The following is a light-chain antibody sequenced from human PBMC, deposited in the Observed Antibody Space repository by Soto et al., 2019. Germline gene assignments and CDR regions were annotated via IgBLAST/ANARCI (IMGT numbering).Light chain of an antibody. CDR1: SSDVGGYNF. J-gene: IGLJ2*01. CDR2: DVT. Sequence: QSALTQPASMSGSPGQSITISCAGTSSDVGGYNFVSWYQHHPGKAPKLMISDVTHRPSGVSNRFSGAKSGNTASLTISGLQAEDEADYYCSSYTRSSTLVFGGGTKLTVL. V-gene: IGLV2-14*03. CDR3: SSYTRSSTLV.